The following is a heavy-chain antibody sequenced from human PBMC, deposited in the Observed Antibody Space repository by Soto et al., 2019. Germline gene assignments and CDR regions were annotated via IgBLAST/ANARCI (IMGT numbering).Heavy chain of an antibody. CDR2: IGWNGVSI. Sequence: PGGSLRLSCAASGFTFDDYGMTWVRQAPGKGLEWVAGIGWNGVSIGYAESVRGRFAISRDNAKKSLFLQMNSLRGEDTALYFCARVPSSGWPYFFDYWGLGTLVTVSS. V-gene: IGHV3-20*04. J-gene: IGHJ4*02. CDR1: GFTFDDYG. D-gene: IGHD6-19*01. CDR3: ARVPSSGWPYFFDY.